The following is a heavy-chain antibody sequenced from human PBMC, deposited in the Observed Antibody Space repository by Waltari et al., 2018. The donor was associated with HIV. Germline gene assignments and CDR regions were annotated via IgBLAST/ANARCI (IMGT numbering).Heavy chain of an antibody. CDR2: IRGGGET. J-gene: IGHJ3*01. V-gene: IGHV3-23*01. CDR1: GCLFTEFD. D-gene: IGHD3-10*01. Sequence: QLLESGGGLVEPGGSLRLSWAASGCLFTEFDMVWVRQAPGKGLGWVSAIRGGGETFYANSVKGRFTISRDNSKNTLYLQMNSLRADDAAVYYCVKDSGRAADVFDLWGQGTMVTVSS. CDR3: VKDSGRAADVFDL.